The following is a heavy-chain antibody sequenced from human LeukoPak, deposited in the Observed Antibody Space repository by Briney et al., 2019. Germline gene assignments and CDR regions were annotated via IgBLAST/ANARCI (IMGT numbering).Heavy chain of an antibody. D-gene: IGHD3-10*01. Sequence: SQALSLTCAISGDSVSSNSAAWNWIRQSPSRGLEWLGRTYYRTKWSNDYAVSVKSRIMISPDTSKDQFSLQLKSVTPEDTAVYYCAREEITMVRGVTLDWFDPWGQGTLVTVSS. CDR1: GDSVSSNSAA. CDR3: AREEITMVRGVTLDWFDP. V-gene: IGHV6-1*01. J-gene: IGHJ5*02. CDR2: TYYRTKWSN.